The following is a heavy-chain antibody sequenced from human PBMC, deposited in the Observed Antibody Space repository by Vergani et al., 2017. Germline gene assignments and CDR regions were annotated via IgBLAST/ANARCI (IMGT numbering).Heavy chain of an antibody. CDR1: FDSIRNLY. D-gene: IGHD2-21*01. J-gene: IGHJ3*01. CDR2: IHYSENT. CDR3: ARDGGEYDKDALDV. V-gene: IGHV4-59*11. Sequence: QVQLQESGPGLVKSSEPLSLTCSVSFDSIRNLYCNWIRQPPGKRLEWIGSIHYSENTNYNPSLKTRVTISVDTSKNQFSLTLTSVTAADTAVYYCARDGGEYDKDALDVWGQGTKVTVTS.